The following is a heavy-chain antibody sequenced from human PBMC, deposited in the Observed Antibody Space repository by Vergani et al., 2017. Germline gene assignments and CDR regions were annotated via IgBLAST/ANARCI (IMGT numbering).Heavy chain of an antibody. J-gene: IGHJ3*02. CDR2: ISSSRSYI. V-gene: IGHV3-21*01. CDR1: GFTFSSYS. D-gene: IGHD2-21*01. Sequence: EVQLVESGGGLVKPGGSLRLSCAASGFTFSSYSMNWVRQAPGKGLEWVSSISSSRSYIYHADSVKGRFTISRDNAKNSLYLQMNSLRAEDTAVYYCARVGDCGGDCQNDAFDIWGQGTMVTVSS. CDR3: ARVGDCGGDCQNDAFDI.